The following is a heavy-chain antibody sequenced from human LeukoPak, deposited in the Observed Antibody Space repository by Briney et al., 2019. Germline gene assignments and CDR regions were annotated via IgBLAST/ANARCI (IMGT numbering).Heavy chain of an antibody. V-gene: IGHV1-2*02. CDR3: ARDGGGDYDQNEY. D-gene: IGHD2-21*02. CDR1: RYTFTDYY. Sequence: SVKVSCKASRYTFTDYYMHWVRQAPGQGLEWMGLINPKSGGKSSAQKLQGRVTMTRDKSISTAYMEMSRLRSDDTAVYYCARDGGGDYDQNEYWGQGTLVTVSS. J-gene: IGHJ4*02. CDR2: INPKSGGK.